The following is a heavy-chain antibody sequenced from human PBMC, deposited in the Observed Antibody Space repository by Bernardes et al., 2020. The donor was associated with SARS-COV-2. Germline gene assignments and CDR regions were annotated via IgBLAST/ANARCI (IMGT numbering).Heavy chain of an antibody. J-gene: IGHJ2*01. V-gene: IGHV1-18*01. CDR3: AKDTRGYCTTTACYLYFDL. Sequence: ASVKVSCKASGYTFTSYGISWVRQAPGQGLEWMGWISAYNGNTNYAQKLQGRVTMTTDTSTSTAYMELRSLRSDDTAVYYCAKDTRGYCTTTACYLYFDLWGRGTLVTVSS. D-gene: IGHD2-2*01. CDR1: GYTFTSYG. CDR2: ISAYNGNT.